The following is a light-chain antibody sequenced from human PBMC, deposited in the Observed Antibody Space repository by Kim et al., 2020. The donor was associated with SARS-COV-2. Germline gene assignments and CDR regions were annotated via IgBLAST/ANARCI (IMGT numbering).Light chain of an antibody. V-gene: IGLV3-19*01. CDR2: DKN. CDR3: ASRDTSGNHYV. Sequence: LGQTVRITCQGDSLRSYYASWYQQKPGQAPILVIYDKNNRPSGIPDRFSGSNSGNTASLTITGVQAEDEADYYCASRDTSGNHYVFGTGTKVTVL. J-gene: IGLJ1*01. CDR1: SLRSYY.